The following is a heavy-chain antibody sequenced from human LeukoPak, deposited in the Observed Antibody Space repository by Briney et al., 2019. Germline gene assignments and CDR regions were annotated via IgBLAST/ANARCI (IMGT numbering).Heavy chain of an antibody. CDR1: GFTFSSYT. J-gene: IGHJ4*02. V-gene: IGHV3-23*01. CDR3: ARKGYGDY. CDR2: INDSGGNT. D-gene: IGHD5-12*01. Sequence: PGGSLRLSCAASGFTFSSYTMGWVRQAPGKGLEWVSEINDSGGNTYYARSVKGRFTISRDNSKNTVYLQMNSLRAEDTAVYYCARKGYGDYWGQGTLVTVSS.